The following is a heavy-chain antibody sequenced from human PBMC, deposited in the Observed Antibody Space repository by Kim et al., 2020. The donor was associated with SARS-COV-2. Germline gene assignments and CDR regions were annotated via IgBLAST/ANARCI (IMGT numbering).Heavy chain of an antibody. D-gene: IGHD2-15*01. Sequence: GGSLRLSCAASGFTFSSYGMHWVRQAPGKGLEWVAVIWYDGSNKYYADSVKGRFTISRDNSKNTLYLQMNSLRAEDTAVYYCASGMGELEVVAATLSYYGMDVRGRGTTVTVSS. V-gene: IGHV3-33*01. CDR2: IWYDGSNK. CDR1: GFTFSSYG. CDR3: ASGMGELEVVAATLSYYGMDV. J-gene: IGHJ6*02.